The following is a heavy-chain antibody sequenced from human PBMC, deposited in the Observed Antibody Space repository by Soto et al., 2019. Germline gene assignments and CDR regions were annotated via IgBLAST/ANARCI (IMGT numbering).Heavy chain of an antibody. CDR3: ARGRAAEYSNTYFDY. V-gene: IGHV1-18*01. J-gene: IGHJ4*02. D-gene: IGHD6-13*01. Sequence: QVQLVQSGAEVKKPGASVKVSCKASGYTFTSYGINWVRQAPGQGPEWMGWISAYNSNTNYAQKVQGRVTMTTDTSTSTAYMELRSLRSDDTAVYYCARGRAAEYSNTYFDYWGQGTLVTVSS. CDR1: GYTFTSYG. CDR2: ISAYNSNT.